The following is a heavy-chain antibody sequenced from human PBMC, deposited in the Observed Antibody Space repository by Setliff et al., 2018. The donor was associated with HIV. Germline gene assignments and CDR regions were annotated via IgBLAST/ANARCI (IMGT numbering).Heavy chain of an antibody. CDR1: GYSFTSNW. V-gene: IGHV5-51*01. D-gene: IGHD6-13*01. CDR3: ARHRPTAAGTLDAFDI. Sequence: GESLKISCKGSGYSFTSNWLGWVRQMPGKGLEWMGIIHPVDSDTRYSPSFQGQVTISADKAISTAYLQWSTLKASDTAIYYCARHRPTAAGTLDAFDIWGQGAVVTVSS. J-gene: IGHJ3*02. CDR2: IHPVDSDT.